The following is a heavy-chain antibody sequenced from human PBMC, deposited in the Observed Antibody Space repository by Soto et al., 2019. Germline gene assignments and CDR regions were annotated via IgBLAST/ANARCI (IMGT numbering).Heavy chain of an antibody. D-gene: IGHD3-9*01. CDR2: IIPIFGTA. CDR3: ARFRYDILSGSPYYFDY. J-gene: IGHJ4*02. CDR1: GGTFSSYA. Sequence: SVKVSCKASGGTFSSYAITWVRQAPGQGLEWMGGIIPIFGTANYAQKFQGRVTITADETKSTDYMELSSLRSEDRAVYYCARFRYDILSGSPYYFDYWGEGTLVTVSS. V-gene: IGHV1-69*13.